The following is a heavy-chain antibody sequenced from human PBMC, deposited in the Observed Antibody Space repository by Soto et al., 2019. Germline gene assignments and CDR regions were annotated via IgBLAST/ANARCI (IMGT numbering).Heavy chain of an antibody. Sequence: QVQLVQSGAEVKKPGSSVKVSCKASVGTFSSYAISWVRQAPGQGLEWMGGIIPIFGTANYAQKFQGRVTITADESTSTAYMELSSLRSEDTAVYYCARENLEMATIPFDYWGQGTLVTVSS. J-gene: IGHJ4*02. CDR2: IIPIFGTA. V-gene: IGHV1-69*12. CDR1: VGTFSSYA. D-gene: IGHD5-12*01. CDR3: ARENLEMATIPFDY.